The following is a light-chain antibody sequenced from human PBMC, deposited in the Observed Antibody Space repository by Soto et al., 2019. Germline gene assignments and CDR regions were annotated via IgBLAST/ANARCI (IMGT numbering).Light chain of an antibody. Sequence: QSALTQPPSASATPGQRVTISCSGASSNIAWYQHLPGTSPKLPIYNNNQRPSGVPDRFSGSKSGTSASLAISGLRSEDEADYYCAAWDDRLSGPYLLGTWTKVTVL. CDR3: AAWDDRLSGPYL. CDR2: NNN. CDR1: SSNIA. J-gene: IGLJ1*01. V-gene: IGLV1-47*01.